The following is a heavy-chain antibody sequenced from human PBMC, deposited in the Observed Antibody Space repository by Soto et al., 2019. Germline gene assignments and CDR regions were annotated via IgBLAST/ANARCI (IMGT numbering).Heavy chain of an antibody. CDR1: DYTFANYA. Sequence: QVQLVQSGGEVKKPGASVKVSCKASDYTFANYAISWVRQAPGQGPEWMGWISGYNGNTNYAQNFQGRLTMTTDTSTSTAYMELRSLGSDDTAVYYGARDCHGGGCYPIYWGQGTLVTVSS. D-gene: IGHD2-15*01. CDR2: ISGYNGNT. J-gene: IGHJ4*02. CDR3: ARDCHGGGCYPIY. V-gene: IGHV1-18*01.